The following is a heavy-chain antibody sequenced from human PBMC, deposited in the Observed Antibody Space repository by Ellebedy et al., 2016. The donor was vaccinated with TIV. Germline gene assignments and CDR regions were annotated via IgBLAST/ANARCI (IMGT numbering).Heavy chain of an antibody. J-gene: IGHJ1*01. Sequence: AASVKVSCKASGYTFTTYGISWARQAPGQGLEWMGWISAYNGNTNYAQKLQGRVTMTTDTSTSTAYMELRSLRSNDTAVYYCARDPQAHGDGYITHWGQGTLVTVSS. D-gene: IGHD5-24*01. V-gene: IGHV1-18*01. CDR1: GYTFTTYG. CDR2: ISAYNGNT. CDR3: ARDPQAHGDGYITH.